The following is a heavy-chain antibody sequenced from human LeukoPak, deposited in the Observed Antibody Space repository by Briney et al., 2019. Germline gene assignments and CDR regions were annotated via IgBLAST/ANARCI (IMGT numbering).Heavy chain of an antibody. Sequence: PGGSLRLSCSASGLTVTNAWMNWVRQAPGKGLEWVSAISGSGGSTYCADSVKGRFTISRDNSKNTLYLQMNSLRAEDTAVYYCAKDGSGSVDYWGQGTLVTVSS. J-gene: IGHJ4*02. CDR1: GLTVTNAW. CDR3: AKDGSGSVDY. D-gene: IGHD1-26*01. CDR2: ISGSGGST. V-gene: IGHV3-23*01.